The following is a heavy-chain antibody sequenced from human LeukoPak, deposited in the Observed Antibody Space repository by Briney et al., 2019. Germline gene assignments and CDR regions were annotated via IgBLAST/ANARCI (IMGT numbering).Heavy chain of an antibody. Sequence: NPSETLSLTCAVYGGSFSNYYWSWIRQPPGKGLEWIGEINDSGRTNYNPSLMSRVTVSVDTPKKQFSLRLTSVTATDTAVYYCARRWNYGRNYYIDVWGKGATVSVSS. J-gene: IGHJ6*03. CDR3: ARRWNYGRNYYIDV. D-gene: IGHD1-7*01. V-gene: IGHV4-34*01. CDR1: GGSFSNYY. CDR2: INDSGRT.